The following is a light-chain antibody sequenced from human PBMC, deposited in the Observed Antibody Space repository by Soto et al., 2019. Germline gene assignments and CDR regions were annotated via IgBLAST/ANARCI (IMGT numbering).Light chain of an antibody. V-gene: IGKV3-11*01. Sequence: EIVLTQSPVTLSLSPGERATLSCRASQSVRTYLAWYQVKPGQAPRLLIYVASRSASGVPARFSGSGSGTDFTLTIRSLEPEDFALYYCPQRNTWPPITFGQGTRLEIK. CDR3: PQRNTWPPIT. CDR2: VAS. CDR1: QSVRTY. J-gene: IGKJ5*01.